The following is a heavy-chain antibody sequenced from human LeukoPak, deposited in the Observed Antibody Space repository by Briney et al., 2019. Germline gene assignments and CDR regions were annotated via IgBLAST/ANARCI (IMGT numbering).Heavy chain of an antibody. V-gene: IGHV4-31*03. J-gene: IGHJ3*02. Sequence: SETLSLTCTVSGGSISSGGYYWSWIRQHPGKGLEWIGYIYYSGSTYYHPSLKSRVTISVDTSKNQFSLKLSSVTAADTAVYYCARAKNGSGSFDALDIWGQGTMVTVSS. CDR1: GGSISSGGYY. CDR3: ARAKNGSGSFDALDI. D-gene: IGHD3-10*01. CDR2: IYYSGST.